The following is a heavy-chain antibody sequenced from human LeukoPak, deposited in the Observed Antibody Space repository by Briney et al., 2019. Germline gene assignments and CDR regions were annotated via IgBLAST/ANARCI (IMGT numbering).Heavy chain of an antibody. CDR3: SIAPDH. Sequence: GGSLRLSCAASGFTFSSYAMNWVRHAPGKGLEWVSGISAAGGGTYHAHSVQGRFTISRDNPKNTLYLQRNSLRAEDTAVYYCSIAPDHWGQGTLATVSS. CDR2: ISAAGGGT. CDR1: GFTFSSYA. J-gene: IGHJ4*02. D-gene: IGHD2/OR15-2a*01. V-gene: IGHV3-23*01.